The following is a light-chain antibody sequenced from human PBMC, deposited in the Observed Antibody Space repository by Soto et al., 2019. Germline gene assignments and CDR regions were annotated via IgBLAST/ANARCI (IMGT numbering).Light chain of an antibody. CDR1: QSVGSF. CDR3: QQYTNWPSWT. J-gene: IGKJ1*01. Sequence: EKVMTQSPATLSMSPGERATLSCKASQSVGSFLAWYQQKPGQAPRLLIYGASTRATGIPARFSGSGSGTELTLIISSLQSEDFAVYSCQQYTNWPSWTFGQGTKV. V-gene: IGKV3-15*01. CDR2: GAS.